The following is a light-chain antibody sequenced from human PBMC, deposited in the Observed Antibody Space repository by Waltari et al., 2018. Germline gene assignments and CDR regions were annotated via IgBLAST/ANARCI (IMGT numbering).Light chain of an antibody. CDR3: VLYMGGGIL. V-gene: IGLV8-61*01. Sequence: QTVVTQEPSFSVSPGGTVTLTRGLTSGSVYSSYYASWYQQTPGQAPRPLIYSTNTRSSGVPDRFSGSILGNKAALTITGAQADDESDYYCVLYMGGGILFGGGTKLTVL. CDR2: STN. CDR1: SGSVYSSYY. J-gene: IGLJ3*02.